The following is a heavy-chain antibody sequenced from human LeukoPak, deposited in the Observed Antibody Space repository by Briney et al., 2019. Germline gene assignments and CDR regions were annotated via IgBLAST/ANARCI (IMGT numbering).Heavy chain of an antibody. J-gene: IGHJ4*02. V-gene: IGHV1-69*13. CDR3: ARDQGYYYDSSGLLDY. CDR2: IIPIFGTA. Sequence: SVKVSFKASGGTFSSYAISWVRQAPGQGLEWMGGIIPIFGTANYAQKFQGRVTITADESTSTAYMELSSLRSEDTAVYYCARDQGYYYDSSGLLDYWGQGTLVTVSS. CDR1: GGTFSSYA. D-gene: IGHD3-22*01.